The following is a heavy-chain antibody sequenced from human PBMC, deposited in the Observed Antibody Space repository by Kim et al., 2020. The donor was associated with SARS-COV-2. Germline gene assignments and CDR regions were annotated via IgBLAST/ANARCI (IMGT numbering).Heavy chain of an antibody. Sequence: GGSLRLSCAASGFTFSSYSMNWVRQAPGKGLEWVSSISSSSSYIYYADSVKGRFTISRDNAKNSLYLQMNSLRAEDTAVYYCARVMIAAAGTTYYYYYGMDVWGQGTTITVS. D-gene: IGHD6-13*01. V-gene: IGHV3-21*01. CDR3: ARVMIAAAGTTYYYYYGMDV. J-gene: IGHJ6*02. CDR2: ISSSSSYI. CDR1: GFTFSSYS.